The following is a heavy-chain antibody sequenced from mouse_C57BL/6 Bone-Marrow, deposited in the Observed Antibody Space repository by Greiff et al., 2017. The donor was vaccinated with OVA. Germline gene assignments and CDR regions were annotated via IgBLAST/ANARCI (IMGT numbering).Heavy chain of an antibody. CDR2: ISSGSSTI. J-gene: IGHJ2*01. D-gene: IGHD2-2*01. V-gene: IGHV5-17*02. CDR1: GFTFSGFG. Sequence: EVMLVESGGGLVQPGGSRKLSCAASGFTFSGFGMHWVRQAPEKGLEWVAYISSGSSTIYYADTVNGRFTISRDNPKNTLFLQMTSLRSEDTAMYYCARNGWYYFDYWGQGTTLTVSS. CDR3: ARNGWYYFDY.